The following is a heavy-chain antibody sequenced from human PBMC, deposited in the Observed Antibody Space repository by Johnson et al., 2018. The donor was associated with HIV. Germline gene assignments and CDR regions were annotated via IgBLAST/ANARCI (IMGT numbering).Heavy chain of an antibody. Sequence: EVQLVESGGGLIQPGGSLRLSCAASGFTVSSNYMSWVRQAPGKGLEWVSGISWNSGSIGYADSVKGRFTISRDNAKNSLYLQMNSLRAEDTALYYCAKSEWELALGAFDIWGQGTMVTVSS. V-gene: IGHV3-9*01. CDR2: ISWNSGSI. J-gene: IGHJ3*02. CDR1: GFTVSSNY. CDR3: AKSEWELALGAFDI. D-gene: IGHD1-26*01.